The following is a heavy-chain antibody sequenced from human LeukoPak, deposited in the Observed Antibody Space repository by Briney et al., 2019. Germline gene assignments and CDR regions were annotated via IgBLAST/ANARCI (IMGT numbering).Heavy chain of an antibody. CDR3: AKSNYLWEAAIDY. CDR1: GFTFSSYG. V-gene: IGHV3-33*06. Sequence: GGSLRLSCAASGFTFSSYGMHWVRQAPGKGLEWVAVIWYDGSNKYYADSVKGRFTISRDNSKNTLYLQMNSLRAEDTAVYYCAKSNYLWEAAIDYWGQGTLVTVSS. CDR2: IWYDGSNK. D-gene: IGHD3-16*01. J-gene: IGHJ4*02.